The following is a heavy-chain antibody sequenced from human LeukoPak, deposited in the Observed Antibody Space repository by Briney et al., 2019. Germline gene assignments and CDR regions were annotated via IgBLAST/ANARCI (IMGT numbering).Heavy chain of an antibody. CDR3: ATETPGWSLLWNY. V-gene: IGHV3-48*04. D-gene: IGHD2-15*01. CDR1: GFTFGPYT. Sequence: PGGSLRLSSAASGFTFGPYTMNWVRQAPGKGLEWVSYISSSSDTIYYADSVKGRFTISRDNAKNSLYLQMNSLRAEDTAMYYCATETPGWSLLWNYWGQGTLVTVSS. CDR2: ISSSSDTI. J-gene: IGHJ4*02.